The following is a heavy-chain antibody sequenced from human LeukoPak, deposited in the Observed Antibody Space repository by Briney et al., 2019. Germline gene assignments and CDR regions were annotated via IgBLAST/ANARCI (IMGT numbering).Heavy chain of an antibody. D-gene: IGHD6-19*01. CDR2: VYTGDAGV. CDR3: ARGGYTSGWYYFDH. J-gene: IGHJ4*02. Sequence: GESLKISCKTSGYTFTSNWIGCGRQMPGKNLEGVGVVYTGDAGVRYSPSFRGQVTISADKSINTAYLQWTRLVTSDTAIFYCARGGYTSGWYYFDHWAQGTLVTVSS. CDR1: GYTFTSNW. V-gene: IGHV5-51*01.